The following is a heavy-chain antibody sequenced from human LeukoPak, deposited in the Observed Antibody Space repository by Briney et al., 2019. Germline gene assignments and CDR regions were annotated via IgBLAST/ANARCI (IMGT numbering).Heavy chain of an antibody. D-gene: IGHD3-22*01. CDR2: INPNSGGT. Sequence: ASVKVSCKTSGYTFTGYYMHWVRQAPGQGLEWMGWINPNSGGTNYAQKFQGRVTMTRDTSISTAYMELRRLRSDDTAVYYCARGAYGMIVVEPPDYWGQGTLVTVSS. CDR1: GYTFTGYY. J-gene: IGHJ4*02. V-gene: IGHV1-2*02. CDR3: ARGAYGMIVVEPPDY.